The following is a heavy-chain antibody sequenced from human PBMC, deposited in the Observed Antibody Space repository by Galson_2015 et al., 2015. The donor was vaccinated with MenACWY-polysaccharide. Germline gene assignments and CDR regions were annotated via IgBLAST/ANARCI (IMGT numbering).Heavy chain of an antibody. J-gene: IGHJ4*02. Sequence: SLRLSCAASGFTFNNYGMHWVRQAPGKGLEWVAVILDDGSNKYYADSVNGRFTISRDNSKNTLYLQMNGLRAEDTAVYYCANLDGSASGHDYWGQGTLVTVSS. D-gene: IGHD3-22*01. V-gene: IGHV3-30*18. CDR2: ILDDGSNK. CDR1: GFTFNNYG. CDR3: ANLDGSASGHDY.